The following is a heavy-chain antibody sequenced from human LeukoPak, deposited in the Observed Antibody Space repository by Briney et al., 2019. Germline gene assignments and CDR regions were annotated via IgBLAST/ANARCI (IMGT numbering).Heavy chain of an antibody. CDR2: IYPGDSDT. CDR1: GYSFTSYW. Sequence: GESLKISCKGSGYSFTSYWIGWVRQMPGNGLEWMGIIYPGDSDTRYSPSFQGQVTISADKSISTAYLQWSSLKASDTAMYYCARLPSLFDDAQIILDYWGQGTLVTVSS. CDR3: ARLPSLFDDAQIILDY. V-gene: IGHV5-51*01. J-gene: IGHJ4*02. D-gene: IGHD2-21*01.